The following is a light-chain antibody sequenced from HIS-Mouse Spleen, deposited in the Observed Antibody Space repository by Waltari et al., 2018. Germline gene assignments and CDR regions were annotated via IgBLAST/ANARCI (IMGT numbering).Light chain of an antibody. CDR2: NAS. V-gene: IGKV1-33*01. CDR1: QDISNY. CDR3: QQYDNLHRLT. J-gene: IGKJ3*01. Sequence: DIQMTRSPSSLSASVGDRVTITCQASQDISNYLNWYQQKPGKAPKLLIYNASNLETGVPSRFSGSGSGTDFTFTISSLQPEDIATYYCQQYDNLHRLTFGPGTKVDIK.